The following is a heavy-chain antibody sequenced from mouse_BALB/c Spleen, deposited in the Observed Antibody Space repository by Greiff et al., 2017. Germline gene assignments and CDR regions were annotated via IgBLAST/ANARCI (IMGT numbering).Heavy chain of an antibody. Sequence: QVQLQQSGPGLVAPSQSLSITCTVSGFSLTSYGVHWVRQPPGKGLEWLGVIWAGGSTNYNSALMSRLSISKDNSKSQVFLKMNSLQTDDTAMYYCARGTARATAWFAYWGQGTLVTVSA. V-gene: IGHV2-9*02. J-gene: IGHJ3*01. CDR2: IWAGGST. CDR3: ARGTARATAWFAY. D-gene: IGHD3-2*01. CDR1: GFSLTSYG.